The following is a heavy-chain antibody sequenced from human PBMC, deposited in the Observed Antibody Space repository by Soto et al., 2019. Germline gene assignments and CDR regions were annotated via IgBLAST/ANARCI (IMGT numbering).Heavy chain of an antibody. CDR1: GYTFTGYY. CDR2: INPNSGGT. V-gene: IGHV1-2*02. J-gene: IGHJ6*02. D-gene: IGHD3-3*01. Sequence: ASVKVSCKASGYTFTGYYMHWVRQAPGQGLEWMGWINPNSGGTNYAQKFQGRATMTRDTSISTAYMELSRLRSDDTAVYYCARDGPGGFLALLSPYYYYGMDVWGQGTTVTVSS. CDR3: ARDGPGGFLALLSPYYYYGMDV.